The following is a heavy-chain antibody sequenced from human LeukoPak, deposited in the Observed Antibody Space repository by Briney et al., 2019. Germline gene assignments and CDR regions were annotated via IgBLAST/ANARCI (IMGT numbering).Heavy chain of an antibody. D-gene: IGHD4-23*01. Sequence: GGSLRLSCAASGFTFSSYAMSWVRQAPGKGLEWVSAISGSGGSTDYAAPVKGRFTISRDDSKNTLYLQMNSLKTEDTAVYYCTTEPFDYGGSGGALWGQGTLVTVSS. CDR1: GFTFSSYA. J-gene: IGHJ4*02. CDR2: ISGSGGST. CDR3: TTEPFDYGGSGGAL. V-gene: IGHV3-23*01.